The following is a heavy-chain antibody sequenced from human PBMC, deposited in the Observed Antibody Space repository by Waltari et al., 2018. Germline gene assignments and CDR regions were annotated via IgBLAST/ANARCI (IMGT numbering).Heavy chain of an antibody. V-gene: IGHV1-2*02. CDR2: INPNGGGT. D-gene: IGHD5-18*01. Sequence: QVQLVQSGAEVKKPGASVKVSCKASGYTFTGYYMHWVRQAPGQGLEWMGWINPNGGGTNYAPKFQDRVIMTRDTSISTAYMELIRLTSDDTAVFFCARDRSGYTYGSFDSWGQGTLVTVSS. J-gene: IGHJ4*02. CDR3: ARDRSGYTYGSFDS. CDR1: GYTFTGYY.